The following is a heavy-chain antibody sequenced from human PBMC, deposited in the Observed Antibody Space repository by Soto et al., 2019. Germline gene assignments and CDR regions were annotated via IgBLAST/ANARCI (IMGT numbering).Heavy chain of an antibody. CDR1: GGSVSSGSYY. V-gene: IGHV4-61*01. CDR2: IYYSGST. J-gene: IGHJ6*02. Sequence: PSETLSLTCTVSGGSVSSGSYYWSWIRQPPGKGLEWIGYIYYSGSTNYNPSLKSRVTISVDTSKNQFSLKLSSVTAADTAVYYCARLRTDYYYYGMDVWGQGTTVTVSS. D-gene: IGHD3-3*01. CDR3: ARLRTDYYYYGMDV.